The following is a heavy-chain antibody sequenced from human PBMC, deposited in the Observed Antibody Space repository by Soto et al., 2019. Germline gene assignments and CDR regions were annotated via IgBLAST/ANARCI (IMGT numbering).Heavy chain of an antibody. CDR1: GGSISSSNW. V-gene: IGHV4-4*02. Sequence: QVQLQESGPGLVKPSGTLSLTCAVSGGSISSSNWWSWVRQPPGKGLEWIGEIYHSGSTNYNPSLKRRVTISVDKSMNQSSLKLSSVTASDTAVYYCARCSPSGGSYTPIDYWGQGTLVTVSS. CDR3: ARCSPSGGSYTPIDY. CDR2: IYHSGST. D-gene: IGHD1-26*01. J-gene: IGHJ4*02.